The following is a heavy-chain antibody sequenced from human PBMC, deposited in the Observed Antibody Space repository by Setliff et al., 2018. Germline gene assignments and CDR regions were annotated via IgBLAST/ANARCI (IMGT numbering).Heavy chain of an antibody. CDR1: GDSISSGSYY. J-gene: IGHJ5*02. Sequence: SETLSLTCTVSGDSISSGSYYWTWIRQPAGKGLEWIGHFHTGGSTNYNRSLRSRVSISVDTSKNQFSPKLSSVTAADTATYYCARAGPTVTFFRVLVISWWDPWGQGSLVTVSS. CDR2: FHTGGST. CDR3: ARAGPTVTFFRVLVISWWDP. D-gene: IGHD3-3*01. V-gene: IGHV4-61*09.